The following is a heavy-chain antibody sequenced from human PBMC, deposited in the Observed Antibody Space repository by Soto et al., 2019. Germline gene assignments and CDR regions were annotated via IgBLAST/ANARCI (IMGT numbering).Heavy chain of an antibody. CDR2: IIPIFGTA. D-gene: IGHD2-2*01. J-gene: IGHJ6*02. CDR1: GGTFSSYA. V-gene: IGHV1-69*13. CDR3: ARGFIVLVPAARSSSYYYYGMDV. Sequence: ASVKVSCKASGGTFSSYAISWVRQAPGQGLEWMGGIIPIFGTANYAQKFQGRVTITADESTSTAYMELSSLRSEDTAVYYCARGFIVLVPAARSSSYYYYGMDVWGQGTTVTVSS.